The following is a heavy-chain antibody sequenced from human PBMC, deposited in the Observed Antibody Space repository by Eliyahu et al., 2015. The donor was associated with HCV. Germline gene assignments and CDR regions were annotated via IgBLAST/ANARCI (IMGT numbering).Heavy chain of an antibody. V-gene: IGHV3-73*01. CDR2: IRXKLXSDAT. Sequence: EVQLVESGGGLVQPGGSLKLSCAASGFTFSDSAMXWVXPASGKGLEWVGRIRXKLXSDATAYAASVRGRFTISRDDSKNTAYLQMNSLKTEDTAVYYCSRGEYTGNWNDVSGFWGQGTLVTVSS. CDR3: SRGEYTGNWNDVSGF. CDR1: GFTFSDSA. J-gene: IGHJ4*02. D-gene: IGHD1-1*01.